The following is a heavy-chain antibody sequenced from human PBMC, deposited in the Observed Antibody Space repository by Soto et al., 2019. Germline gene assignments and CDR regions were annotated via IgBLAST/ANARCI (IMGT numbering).Heavy chain of an antibody. J-gene: IGHJ6*02. D-gene: IGHD1-20*01. V-gene: IGHV1-69*13. CDR2: IIPIFGTA. Sequence: GASVKVSCKASGGTFSSYAISWVRQAPGQGLEWMGGIIPIFGTANYAQKFQGRVTITADESTSTAYMELSSLRSEDTAVYYCARRKYNWNDKRPAPYYYYYYGMDVWGQGTTVTVSS. CDR1: GGTFSSYA. CDR3: ARRKYNWNDKRPAPYYYYYYGMDV.